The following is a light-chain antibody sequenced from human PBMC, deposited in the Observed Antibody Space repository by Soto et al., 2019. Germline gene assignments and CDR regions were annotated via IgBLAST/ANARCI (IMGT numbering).Light chain of an antibody. CDR1: SSDVGGYNY. CDR2: DVS. Sequence: QSVLTQPASVSGSPGQSITISCTGSSSDVGGYNYVSWYQQYPGKAPKVMIYDVSDRPSGVSNRFSGSKSGNTASLTISGLQAEDEAYYYCTSYTSIGSYVFGTGTKLTVL. J-gene: IGLJ1*01. CDR3: TSYTSIGSYV. V-gene: IGLV2-14*01.